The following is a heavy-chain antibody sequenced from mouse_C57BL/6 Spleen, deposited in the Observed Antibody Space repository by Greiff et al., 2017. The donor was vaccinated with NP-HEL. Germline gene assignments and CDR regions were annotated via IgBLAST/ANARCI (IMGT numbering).Heavy chain of an antibody. Sequence: QVQLQQSGAELVKPGASVKISCKASGYAFSSYWMNWVKQRPGKGLEWIGQIYPGDGDTNYNGKFKGKATLTADKSSSTAYMQLSSLTSEDSAVYFCARIITTVDYYAMDYWGQGTSVTVSS. D-gene: IGHD1-1*01. CDR3: ARIITTVDYYAMDY. CDR2: IYPGDGDT. V-gene: IGHV1-80*01. J-gene: IGHJ4*01. CDR1: GYAFSSYW.